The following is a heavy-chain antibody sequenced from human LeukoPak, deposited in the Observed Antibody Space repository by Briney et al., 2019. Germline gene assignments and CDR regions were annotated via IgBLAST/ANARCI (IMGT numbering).Heavy chain of an antibody. D-gene: IGHD2-21*02. J-gene: IGHJ3*02. CDR3: ARDVTSIVVVTANYGDQIGDAFDI. Sequence: SVKVSCKASGGTFSSYAISWVRPAPGQGLEWMGGIIPIFGTANYAQKFQGRATITTDESTSTAYMELSSLRSEDTAVYYCARDVTSIVVVTANYGDQIGDAFDIWGQGTMVTVSS. CDR2: IIPIFGTA. V-gene: IGHV1-69*05. CDR1: GGTFSSYA.